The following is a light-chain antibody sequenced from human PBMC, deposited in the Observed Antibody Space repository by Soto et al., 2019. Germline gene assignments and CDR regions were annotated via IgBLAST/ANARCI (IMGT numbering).Light chain of an antibody. Sequence: QSALTQPASVSGSPGQSITISCTGTSSDIGDYDYVSWYQHLPGKAPKLLIYGVSSRPSGVSNRFSGSKSGNAAYLTISGLQADDEAEYYCSSYTSSITPYVFGTGTKLTVL. J-gene: IGLJ1*01. CDR3: SSYTSSITPYV. CDR2: GVS. CDR1: SSDIGDYDY. V-gene: IGLV2-14*01.